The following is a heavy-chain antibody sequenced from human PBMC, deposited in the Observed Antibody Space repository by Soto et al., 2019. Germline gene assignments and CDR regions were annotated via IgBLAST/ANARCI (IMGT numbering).Heavy chain of an antibody. V-gene: IGHV4-28*01. J-gene: IGHJ4*02. D-gene: IGHD5-18*01. CDR2: IYYSGST. Sequence: SETLSLTCAVSGYSISSSNWWGWIRQPPGKGLEWIGYIYYSGSTYYNPSLKSRVTMSVDTSKSQFSLKLSSVTAVDTAVYYCARIAGYSYGSFDYWGQGTLVTVSS. CDR3: ARIAGYSYGSFDY. CDR1: GYSISSSNW.